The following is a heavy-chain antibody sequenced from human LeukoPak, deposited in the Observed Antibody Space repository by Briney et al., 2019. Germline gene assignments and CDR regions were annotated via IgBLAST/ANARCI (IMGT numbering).Heavy chain of an antibody. CDR2: ISGVGDST. CDR1: GFTFSNYA. Sequence: GGFLRLSCAASGFTFSNYAMNWVRQAPGKGLEWVSTISGVGDSTYYAESVKGRFTMSRDNSKNTVYLQMNSLRVEDTAIYYCAKRADGCSGVSCYYYYMDVWGKGTTVTVSS. J-gene: IGHJ6*03. D-gene: IGHD2-15*01. CDR3: AKRADGCSGVSCYYYYMDV. V-gene: IGHV3-23*01.